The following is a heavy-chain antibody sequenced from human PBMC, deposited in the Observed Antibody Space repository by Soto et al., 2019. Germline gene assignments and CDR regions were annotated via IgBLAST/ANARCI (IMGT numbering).Heavy chain of an antibody. CDR1: GGSISSFY. CDR2: IYSGGRN. V-gene: IGHV4-4*07. J-gene: IGHJ6*02. CDR3: ARDDHIVVVPTSLGAMDV. D-gene: IGHD2-2*01. Sequence: LSLTCTVSGGSISSFYWSWIRQPAGKGLEWIGRIYSGGRNNYNPSLKSRVTMSVDKSKNQFSLKLTSVTAADSAVYYCARDDHIVVVPTSLGAMDVWGQGTTVTVSS.